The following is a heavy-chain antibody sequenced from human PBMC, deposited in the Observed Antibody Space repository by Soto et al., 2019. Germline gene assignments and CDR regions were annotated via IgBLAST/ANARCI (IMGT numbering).Heavy chain of an antibody. J-gene: IGHJ6*02. V-gene: IGHV3-74*01. D-gene: IGHD6-19*01. CDR3: ARMWAVAGLYYYYCMDV. CDR1: GFTFSIYW. CDR2: INSDGSST. Sequence: EVQLVESGGGLVQPGGSLRLSCAASGFTFSIYWMHWVRQAPGKGLVWVSRINSDGSSTSYADSVKGRFTISRDNAKNTLYLQMNSLRAEDTAVYYCARMWAVAGLYYYYCMDVWGQGTTVTVAS.